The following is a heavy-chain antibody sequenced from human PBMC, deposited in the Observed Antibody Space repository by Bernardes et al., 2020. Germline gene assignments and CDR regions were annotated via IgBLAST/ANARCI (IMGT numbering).Heavy chain of an antibody. CDR1: GDSIGLGHYF. CDR2: IHTSGST. Sequence: SETLYLTCAVSGDSIGLGHYFWNWLRQPPGQGLEWIGYIHTSGSTNYNPSLKSRATISLDTSRNQLSLKLNSVTAADTAVYYCARLVVPAGNKVWFDPWGQGTLVTVSS. CDR3: ARLVVPAGNKVWFDP. D-gene: IGHD2-2*01. J-gene: IGHJ5*02. V-gene: IGHV4-4*09.